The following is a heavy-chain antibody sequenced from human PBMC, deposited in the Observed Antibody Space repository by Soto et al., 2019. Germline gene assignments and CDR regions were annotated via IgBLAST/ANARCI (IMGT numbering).Heavy chain of an antibody. CDR1: GFTFSNYA. CDR3: AKGSSGSRPYYFDT. Sequence: EVQLLESGGGLVQPGGSLRLSCAASGFTFSNYAMIWVRQAPGKGLEWVSAISYNGRSTYYADSVKGRFTLYRDNSKNRLFMQMNSLRAEDTAVYYCAKGSSGSRPYYFDTWGQGTLVTVSS. J-gene: IGHJ4*02. V-gene: IGHV3-23*01. D-gene: IGHD3-22*01. CDR2: ISYNGRST.